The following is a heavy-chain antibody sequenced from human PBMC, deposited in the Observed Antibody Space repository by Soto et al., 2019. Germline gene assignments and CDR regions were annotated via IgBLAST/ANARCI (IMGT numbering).Heavy chain of an antibody. Sequence: EVQLLESGGGLVQPGGSLRLSCAASGFTFSSYAMSWVRQAPGQGLEWVSGISGSGGSTYYADFVKGRFTISRDNSKNTLDLQMNSLRAEDTAVYYCAKVGVAGLGAFDIWGQGTMVTVSS. J-gene: IGHJ3*02. V-gene: IGHV3-23*01. CDR2: ISGSGGST. CDR1: GFTFSSYA. D-gene: IGHD6-19*01. CDR3: AKVGVAGLGAFDI.